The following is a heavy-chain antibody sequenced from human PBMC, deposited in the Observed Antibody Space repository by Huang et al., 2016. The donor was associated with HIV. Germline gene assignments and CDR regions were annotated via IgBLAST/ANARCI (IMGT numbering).Heavy chain of an antibody. D-gene: IGHD3-10*01. CDR1: GFAFSNNA. V-gene: IGHV3-30*04. CDR3: ASAPARALSYFDN. J-gene: IGHJ4*02. CDR2: VSFDGSQT. Sequence: QVLLVESGGGVVQPGKSLRLSCTASGFAFSNNARHWVRQAAGKGVEWVAVVSFDGSQTYLADSVTDRFTISRDNSKSTLFLQMSSLRPDDTAVYYCASAPARALSYFDNWGQGTLVTVSS.